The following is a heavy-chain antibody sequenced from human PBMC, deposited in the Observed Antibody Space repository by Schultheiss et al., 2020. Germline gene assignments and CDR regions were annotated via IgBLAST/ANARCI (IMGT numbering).Heavy chain of an antibody. Sequence: SETLSLTCTVSGGSISSSSYYWGWIRQPAGKGLEWIGSIYYSGSTYYNPSLKSRVTISVDTSKNQFSLKLSSVTAADTAVYYCARRPGNYYYYYRMDVWGEGTTVTVSS. CDR3: ARRPGNYYYYYRMDV. V-gene: IGHV4-39*01. CDR2: IYYSGST. CDR1: GGSISSSSYY. J-gene: IGHJ6*04.